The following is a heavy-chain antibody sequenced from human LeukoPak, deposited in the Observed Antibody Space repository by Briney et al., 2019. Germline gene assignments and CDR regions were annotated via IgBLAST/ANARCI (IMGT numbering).Heavy chain of an antibody. Sequence: SEPLSLTFPVSGGSIRSNYWSWIRPPPGKGLEWIGYIYYSGSTNYNPSLKSRVTISVDTSKNQFSLKLSSVTAADTAVYYCARRDGGAFDIWGQGTMVTVSS. J-gene: IGHJ3*02. D-gene: IGHD4-23*01. CDR1: GGSIRSNY. CDR2: IYYSGST. V-gene: IGHV4-59*08. CDR3: ARRDGGAFDI.